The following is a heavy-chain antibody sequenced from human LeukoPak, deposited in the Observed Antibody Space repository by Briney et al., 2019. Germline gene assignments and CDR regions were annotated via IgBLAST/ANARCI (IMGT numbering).Heavy chain of an antibody. Sequence: GGSLRLSCAASGFTFSSYSMNLVRQAPGKGLEWVSSISSGSSTIYYADSVKGRFTISRDNAKNSLYLQMNSLRAEDAAVYYCARDSVVLPSASLDYWGQGTLVTVSS. J-gene: IGHJ4*02. V-gene: IGHV3-21*01. CDR1: GFTFSSYS. CDR2: ISSGSSTI. CDR3: ARDSVVLPSASLDY. D-gene: IGHD2-2*01.